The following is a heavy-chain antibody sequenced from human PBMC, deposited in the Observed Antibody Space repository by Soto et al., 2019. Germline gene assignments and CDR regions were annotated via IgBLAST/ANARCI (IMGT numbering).Heavy chain of an antibody. Sequence: QVHVVESGGGVVQPGKSVRLSCAASGFTFSDYTFHWVRQAPGKGLDWVAVISFDGNNQYYTDSVKGCFTVSRDESKDTVTLLMNSLRPEDTGVYYCARDRISRTTGNYYYGIDVWGQGTTVTVS. D-gene: IGHD1-7*01. CDR3: ARDRISRTTGNYYYGIDV. CDR2: ISFDGNNQ. CDR1: GFTFSDYT. J-gene: IGHJ6*02. V-gene: IGHV3-30-3*01.